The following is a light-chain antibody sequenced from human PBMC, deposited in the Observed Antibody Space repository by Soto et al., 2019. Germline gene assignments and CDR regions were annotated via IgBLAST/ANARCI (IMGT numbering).Light chain of an antibody. CDR1: QTISMY. J-gene: IGKJ4*01. Sequence: DIQMTQSPSSLSASVGDRVTITCRASQTISMYLNWYQQKPGKAPILLISAASSLESGVPSRFSGSRSGTEFTLTISSRQPEDCATYYCQQSYSTPPLTFGGGTKVEIK. CDR3: QQSYSTPPLT. CDR2: AAS. V-gene: IGKV1-39*01.